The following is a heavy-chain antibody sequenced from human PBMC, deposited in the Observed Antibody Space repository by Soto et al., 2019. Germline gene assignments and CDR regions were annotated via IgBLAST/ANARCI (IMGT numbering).Heavy chain of an antibody. V-gene: IGHV1-69*13. D-gene: IGHD2-2*01. CDR2: IIPIFGTA. J-gene: IGHJ5*02. Sequence: GASVKGSCKASGGTMSSYAISWVRQAPGQGLEWMGGIIPIFGTANYAQKFQGRVTITADESTSTAYMELSSLRSEDTAVYYCARAPNFCSSTSCYPPQYNWFDPWGQGTPVTVS. CDR1: GGTMSSYA. CDR3: ARAPNFCSSTSCYPPQYNWFDP.